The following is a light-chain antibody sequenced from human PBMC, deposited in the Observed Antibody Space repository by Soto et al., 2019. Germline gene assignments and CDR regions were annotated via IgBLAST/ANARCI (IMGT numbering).Light chain of an antibody. J-gene: IGLJ2*01. CDR1: NIGSKS. Sequence: SYELTQPPSVSVAPGKTARITCGGNNIGSKSVHWYQQKPGQAPVLVIYYDSDRPSGIPERFSGSNSGNTATLTISRVEAVDEADYYCQVWDSSSDRDVVFGGGTKLTLL. V-gene: IGLV3-21*04. CDR3: QVWDSSSDRDVV. CDR2: YDS.